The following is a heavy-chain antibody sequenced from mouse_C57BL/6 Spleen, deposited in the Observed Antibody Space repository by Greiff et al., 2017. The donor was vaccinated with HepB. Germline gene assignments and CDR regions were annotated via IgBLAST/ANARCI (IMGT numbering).Heavy chain of an antibody. D-gene: IGHD1-1*01. J-gene: IGHJ1*03. CDR2: INPNYGTT. CDR1: GYSFTDYN. V-gene: IGHV1-39*01. CDR3: ASLYYYGSSYGYFDV. Sequence: EVQRVESGPELVKPGASVKISCKASGYSFTDYNMNWVKQSNGKSLEWIGVINPNYGTTSYNQKFKGKATLTVDQSSSTAYMQLNSLTSEDSAVYYCASLYYYGSSYGYFDVWGTGTTVTVSS.